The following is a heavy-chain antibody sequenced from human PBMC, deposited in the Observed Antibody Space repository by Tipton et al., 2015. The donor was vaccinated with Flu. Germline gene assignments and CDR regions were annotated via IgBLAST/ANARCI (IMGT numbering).Heavy chain of an antibody. CDR2: ISGGGAIT. V-gene: IGHV3-23*01. Sequence: GSLRLSCAASGFRFSSYAMSWVRQAPGKGLEWVSGISGGGAITYFADSVKGRFTISRDNSKNRLVLQMNSLRAEDTAVYYCAKVIPELVAGLDYWGQGTLVTVSS. CDR3: AKVIPELVAGLDY. CDR1: GFRFSSYA. D-gene: IGHD6-19*01. J-gene: IGHJ4*02.